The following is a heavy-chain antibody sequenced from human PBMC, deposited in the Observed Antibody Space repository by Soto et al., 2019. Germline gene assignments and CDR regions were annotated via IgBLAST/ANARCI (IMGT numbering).Heavy chain of an antibody. Sequence: GGSLRLSCAASGFTFINAWMSWVRQAPGKGLEWVGRIRSKSDGGTADYAAPVKGRFTVSRDDSKNTLYLQMNTLKTEDTAVYYCTHAGPYQLGVWGQGTTVTVSS. D-gene: IGHD6-13*01. V-gene: IGHV3-15*01. J-gene: IGHJ6*02. CDR2: IRSKSDGGTA. CDR3: THAGPYQLGV. CDR1: GFTFINAW.